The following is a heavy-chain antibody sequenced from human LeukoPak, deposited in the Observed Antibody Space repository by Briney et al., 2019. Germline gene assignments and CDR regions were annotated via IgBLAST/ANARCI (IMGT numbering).Heavy chain of an antibody. V-gene: IGHV4-61*02. CDR1: GGSISSGSYY. D-gene: IGHD3-9*01. J-gene: IGHJ1*01. Sequence: SETLSLTCTVSGGSISSGSYYWSWIRQPAGKGLEWIGRIYTSGSTNYNPSLKSRVTISVDTSKNQFSLKLSSVTAADTAVYYCARRGKLSPIRYWQRTEYFQHWGQGTLVTVSS. CDR2: IYTSGST. CDR3: ARRGKLSPIRYWQRTEYFQH.